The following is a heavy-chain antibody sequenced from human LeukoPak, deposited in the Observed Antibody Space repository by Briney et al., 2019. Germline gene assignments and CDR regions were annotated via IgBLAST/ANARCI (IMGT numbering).Heavy chain of an antibody. V-gene: IGHV4-34*01. J-gene: IGHJ4*02. CDR3: ARERGRGIVGATPATGFDY. CDR2: INHSGST. CDR1: GGSFSGYY. Sequence: PSETLSLTCAVYGGSFSGYYWSWIRQPPGKGLEWIGEINHSGSTNYNPSLKSRVSISVDTSKNQFSLKLSSVAAADTAVYYCARERGRGIVGATPATGFDYWGQGTLVTVSS. D-gene: IGHD1-26*01.